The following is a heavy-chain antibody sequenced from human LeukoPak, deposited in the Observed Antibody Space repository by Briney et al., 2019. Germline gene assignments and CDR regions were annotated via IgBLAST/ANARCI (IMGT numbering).Heavy chain of an antibody. V-gene: IGHV1-69*13. CDR2: IIPIFGTA. D-gene: IGHD5-18*01. CDR1: GGTFSSYA. J-gene: IGHJ4*02. Sequence: SVKVPCKASGGTFSSYAISWVRQAPGQGLEWMGGIIPIFGTANYAQKFQGRVTITADESTSTAYMELSSLRSEDTAVYYCARSVRTAMDYFDYWGQGTLVTVSS. CDR3: ARSVRTAMDYFDY.